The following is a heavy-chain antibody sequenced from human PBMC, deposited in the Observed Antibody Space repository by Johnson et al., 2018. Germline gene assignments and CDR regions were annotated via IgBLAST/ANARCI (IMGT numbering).Heavy chain of an antibody. J-gene: IGHJ3*02. CDR3: AGLGGGYSYGNAFDI. CDR2: IYPGDSDT. CDR1: GYSFTSYW. V-gene: IGHV5-51*03. D-gene: IGHD5-18*01. Sequence: VQLVQSGAEVKKPGESLKISCKGSGYSFTSYWIGWVRQMPGKGLEWMGIIYPGDSDTRYSPSFEGQVTIPADKSIRTAYLQWGLLKASDTAMFYCAGLGGGYSYGNAFDIWGQGTMVTVSS.